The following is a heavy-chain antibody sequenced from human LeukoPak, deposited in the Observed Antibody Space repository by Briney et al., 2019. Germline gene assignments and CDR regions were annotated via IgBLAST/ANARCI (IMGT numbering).Heavy chain of an antibody. Sequence: SETLSLTCAVYGGSFGGYYWSWIRQPPGKGLEWIGEINHSGSTNYNPSLKSRVTISVDTSKNQFSLKLSSVTAADTAVYYCARLSDFWSGFDYWGQGTLVTVSS. D-gene: IGHD3-3*01. CDR3: ARLSDFWSGFDY. V-gene: IGHV4-34*01. CDR1: GGSFGGYY. CDR2: INHSGST. J-gene: IGHJ4*02.